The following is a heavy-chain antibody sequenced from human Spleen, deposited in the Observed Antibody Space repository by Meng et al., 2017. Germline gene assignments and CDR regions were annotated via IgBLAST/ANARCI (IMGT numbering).Heavy chain of an antibody. CDR2: IYHSGTT. CDR3: ASQVFSGLNWFGP. V-gene: IGHV4-4*02. D-gene: IGHD3-10*01. J-gene: IGHJ5*02. CDR1: GGSINSDNW. Sequence: QVQLPESGPGLVKPSGTLSLTCAVSGGSINSDNWWSWVRQPPGKGLEWIGEIYHSGTTNYNPSLKSRVSMSVDKSKNQFSLKLSSVTAADTAVYYCASQVFSGLNWFGPWGQGTLVTVSS.